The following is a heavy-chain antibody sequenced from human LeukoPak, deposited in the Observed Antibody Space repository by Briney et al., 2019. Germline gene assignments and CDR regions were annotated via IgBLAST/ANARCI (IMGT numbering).Heavy chain of an antibody. V-gene: IGHV4-59*11. D-gene: IGHD6-6*01. CDR1: GGSISSHY. CDR3: ATGPIAARAYYYYYMDV. Sequence: SETLSLTCTVSGGSISSHYWSWIRQPPGKGLEWIGYIYYSGSTNYNPSLKSRVTISVDMSKNQFSLKLSSVTAADTAVYYCATGPIAARAYYYYYMDVWGKGTTVTVYS. CDR2: IYYSGST. J-gene: IGHJ6*03.